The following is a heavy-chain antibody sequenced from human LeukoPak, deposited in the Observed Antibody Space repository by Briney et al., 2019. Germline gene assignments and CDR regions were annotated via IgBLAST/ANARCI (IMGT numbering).Heavy chain of an antibody. CDR2: ISWNSGSI. Sequence: GRSLRLSCAASGFTFDDYAMHWVRQAPGKGLEWVSGISWNSGSIGYADSVKGRFTISRDNARNSLYLQMNSLRAEDTAMYYCAKDISSRDSSRYHAYGDGMDVWGQGTTVTVSS. CDR3: AKDISSRDSSRYHAYGDGMDV. V-gene: IGHV3-9*01. J-gene: IGHJ6*02. D-gene: IGHD6-13*01. CDR1: GFTFDDYA.